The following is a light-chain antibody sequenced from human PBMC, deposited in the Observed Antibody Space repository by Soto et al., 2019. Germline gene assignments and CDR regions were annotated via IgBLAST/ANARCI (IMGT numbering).Light chain of an antibody. CDR3: QQFGSSPGFT. CDR2: GTS. Sequence: EIVLTQSPGTLSLSPGERATLSCRASQNINSRYLAWYQQKPGQAPRLLIYGTSSRDTGIPDRFSGSDSGTDFTLTISRLEPEDFSVYYCQQFGSSPGFTFGPGTKVDIK. J-gene: IGKJ3*01. V-gene: IGKV3-20*01. CDR1: QNINSRY.